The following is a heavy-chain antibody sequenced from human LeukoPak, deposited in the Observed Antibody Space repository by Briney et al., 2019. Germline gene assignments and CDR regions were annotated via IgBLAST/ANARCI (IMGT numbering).Heavy chain of an antibody. CDR2: VSGSGGRT. CDR3: AKDQYSSGDDAFDI. D-gene: IGHD3-22*01. V-gene: IGHV3-23*01. J-gene: IGHJ3*02. CDR1: GFTFDDYA. Sequence: GGSLRLSCAASGFTFDDYAMHWVRQAPGKGLEWVSIVSGSGGRTYYAESVKGRFTISRDNSKNTLFLQMKSLRAEDTAIYYCAKDQYSSGDDAFDIWGQGTMVTVSS.